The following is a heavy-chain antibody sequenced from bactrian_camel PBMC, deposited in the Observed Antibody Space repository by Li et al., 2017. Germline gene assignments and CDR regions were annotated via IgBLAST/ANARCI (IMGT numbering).Heavy chain of an antibody. CDR2: ISDDSRAT. Sequence: HVQLVESGGGSVQGGGSLRLSCTASGSTYLNYVMGWFRQAPGKGLEWVASISDDSRATQYKDFLEARFTISRDNSKSTLYLQMNSLKSEDTATYYCAKELGSTLAGSGRSPGTQVTVS. J-gene: IGHJ4*01. D-gene: IGHD6*01. V-gene: IGHV3S1*01. CDR1: GSTYLNYV.